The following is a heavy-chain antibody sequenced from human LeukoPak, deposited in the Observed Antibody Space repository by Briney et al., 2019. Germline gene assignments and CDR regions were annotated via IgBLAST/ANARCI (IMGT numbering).Heavy chain of an antibody. CDR1: GFTFSSYG. D-gene: IGHD1-26*01. J-gene: IGHJ4*02. V-gene: IGHV3-30*02. Sequence: GGSLRLSCAASGFTFSSYGMHWVRQAPGKGLEWVAFIRYDGSKKYYADSVKGRFTISRDNSKNTLYLQMNSLRAEDTAVYYCATSGLSSGSDGGFDYWGQGTLVTVSS. CDR3: ATSGLSSGSDGGFDY. CDR2: IRYDGSKK.